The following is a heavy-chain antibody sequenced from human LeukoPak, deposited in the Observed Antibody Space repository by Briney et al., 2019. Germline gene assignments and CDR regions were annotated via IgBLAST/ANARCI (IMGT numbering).Heavy chain of an antibody. D-gene: IGHD6-19*01. V-gene: IGHV3-72*01. Sequence: GGSLRLSCAASGFTFSSYAMSWVRQAPGKGLEWVGRTRNKVNSYTTEYAASVKGRFTISRDDSKNSLYLQMNSLRAEDTAVYYCARVAEAGILYRYYYYMDVWGKGTTVTISS. J-gene: IGHJ6*03. CDR1: GFTFSSYA. CDR3: ARVAEAGILYRYYYYMDV. CDR2: TRNKVNSYTT.